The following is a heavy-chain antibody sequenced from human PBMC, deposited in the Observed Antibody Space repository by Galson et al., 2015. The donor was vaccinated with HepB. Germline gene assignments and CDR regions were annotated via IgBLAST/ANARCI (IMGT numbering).Heavy chain of an antibody. V-gene: IGHV3-23*01. D-gene: IGHD3-9*01. Sequence: SLRLSCAASGFTFSSYGMSWVRQAPGKGLEWVSAMSGSGDSTNYADSVKGRFTISRDNSKNTLYLQMHSLRAEDTAVYYCAKGHHSTGYILLHWGQGTLVTVSP. CDR3: AKGHHSTGYILLH. CDR1: GFTFSSYG. CDR2: MSGSGDST. J-gene: IGHJ4*02.